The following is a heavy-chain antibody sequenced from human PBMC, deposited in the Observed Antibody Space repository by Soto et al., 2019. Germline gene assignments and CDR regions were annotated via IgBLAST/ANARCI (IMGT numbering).Heavy chain of an antibody. J-gene: IGHJ4*02. CDR1: GFTFTDHY. CDR2: IHSGGSNI. CDR3: ARDIRGAN. Sequence: QVQLVESGGGLVKPGGSLRLSCTASGFTFTDHYMTWIRQAPGKGLEWVSYIHSGGSNIYYAESVRGRFTISRDNAKNSVYLQMSSLRAEDTAIYYCARDIRGANWGQGTLVIVSS. D-gene: IGHD3-10*01. V-gene: IGHV3-11*01.